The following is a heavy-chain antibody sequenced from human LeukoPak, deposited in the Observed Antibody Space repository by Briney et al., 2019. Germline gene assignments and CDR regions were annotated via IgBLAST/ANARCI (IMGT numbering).Heavy chain of an antibody. CDR1: GFAFYDFA. J-gene: IGHJ4*02. Sequence: GGSLRLSCTPSGFAFYDFAMSWVRQPAGKGLEWVGFIRRRAYGGAAEYAASVKGRFIISRVDSKGIAYLQMNSLKTEDTAVYYCSRNGLVDFDYWGQGARVIVSP. V-gene: IGHV3-49*04. CDR2: IRRRAYGGAA. CDR3: SRNGLVDFDY.